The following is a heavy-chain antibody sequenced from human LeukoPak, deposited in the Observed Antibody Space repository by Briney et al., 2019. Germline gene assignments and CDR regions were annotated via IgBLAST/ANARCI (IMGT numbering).Heavy chain of an antibody. CDR3: ARNFLWLLAATRDDRTDDS. J-gene: IGHJ4*02. Sequence: GASVKVSCKASGYTFTGYYMHWVRQAPGQGLEWKGWINPNNGATNYAQKFQGRVTMTRDTSITTAYMELIRLKSDDTAVYYCARNFLWLLAATRDDRTDDSWGQGTLVTVSS. D-gene: IGHD6-19*01. V-gene: IGHV1-2*02. CDR1: GYTFTGYY. CDR2: INPNNGAT.